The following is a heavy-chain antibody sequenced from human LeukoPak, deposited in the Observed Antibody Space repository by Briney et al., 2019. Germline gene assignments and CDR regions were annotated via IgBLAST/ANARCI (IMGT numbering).Heavy chain of an antibody. CDR3: ARDWDIEVPAAAGGIDY. V-gene: IGHV1-2*02. CDR2: INPNSGGT. CDR1: GYTFTGYY. J-gene: IGHJ4*02. D-gene: IGHD2-2*01. Sequence: SVKVSCKASGYTFTGYYMHWVRQAPGQGLEWMGWINPNSGGTNYAQKFQGRVTMTRDTSISTAYMELSRLRSDDTAVYYCARDWDIEVPAAAGGIDYWGQGTLVTVSS.